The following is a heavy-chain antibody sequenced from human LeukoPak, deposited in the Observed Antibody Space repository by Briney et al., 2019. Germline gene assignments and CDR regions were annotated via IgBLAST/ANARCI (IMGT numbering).Heavy chain of an antibody. J-gene: IGHJ4*02. V-gene: IGHV3-30*03. CDR3: ARGMSWGPGDY. D-gene: IGHD7-27*01. Sequence: PGGSLRLSCAASGFSFSRNGMHWVRQAPGKGLEWVAVISYDGSDKYHADSVKGRFTISRDNSKNTLYLQMNSLRAEDTAVYYCARGMSWGPGDYWGQGTLVTVSS. CDR1: GFSFSRNG. CDR2: ISYDGSDK.